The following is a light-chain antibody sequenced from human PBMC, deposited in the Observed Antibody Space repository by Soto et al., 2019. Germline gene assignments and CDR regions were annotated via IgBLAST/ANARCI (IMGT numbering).Light chain of an antibody. Sequence: QSALTQPPSASGSPGPPVTISCTGTRNDIGGFNYVSWYQQHPGKPPKLLIYEVTKRPSGVPARFSGSKSGNAASLTVSGLQAEDEADYFCAADAGSYRPVVFGGGTKLTVL. CDR2: EVT. J-gene: IGLJ2*01. V-gene: IGLV2-8*01. CDR3: AADAGSYRPVV. CDR1: RNDIGGFNY.